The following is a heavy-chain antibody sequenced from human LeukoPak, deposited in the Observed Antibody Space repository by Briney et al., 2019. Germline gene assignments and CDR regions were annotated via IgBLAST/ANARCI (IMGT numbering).Heavy chain of an antibody. CDR1: GFTFSSYA. D-gene: IGHD6-13*01. V-gene: IGHV3-30-3*01. J-gene: IGHJ4*02. CDR2: ISYDGSNK. Sequence: GGSLRLSCAASGFTFSSYAMHWVRQAPGKGLEWVAVISYDGSNKYYADSVKGRFTISRDNSKNTLYLQMNSLRAEDTAVYYCARDKIRAAADLGYWGQGTLVTVSS. CDR3: ARDKIRAAADLGY.